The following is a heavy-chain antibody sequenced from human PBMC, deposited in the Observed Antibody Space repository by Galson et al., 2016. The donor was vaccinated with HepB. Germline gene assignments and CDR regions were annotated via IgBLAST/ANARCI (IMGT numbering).Heavy chain of an antibody. D-gene: IGHD2/OR15-2a*01. CDR2: IYYSGST. CDR1: SDSFSDTNFY. CDR3: ARVRAFYFFPDY. J-gene: IGHJ4*02. V-gene: IGHV4-39*01. Sequence: LTCTVSSDSFSDTNFYWGWIRQPPGKGLEWIGTIYYSGSTFYNPSLKSRVTMSVDMSKNQFSLRLRSVTAADTAVYYCARVRAFYFFPDYWGQGTLVTVSS.